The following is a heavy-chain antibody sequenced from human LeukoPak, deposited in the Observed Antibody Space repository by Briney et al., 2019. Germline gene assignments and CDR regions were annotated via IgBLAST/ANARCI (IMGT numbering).Heavy chain of an antibody. J-gene: IGHJ5*02. CDR3: ATVGVAVAGNWFDP. Sequence: ASVKVSCKVSGYTLTELSMHWVRQAPGEGLEWMGGFDPEDGETIYAQKFQGRVTMTEDTSTDTAYMELSSLRSEDTAVYYCATVGVAVAGNWFDPWGQGTLVTVSS. CDR1: GYTLTELS. D-gene: IGHD6-19*01. V-gene: IGHV1-24*01. CDR2: FDPEDGET.